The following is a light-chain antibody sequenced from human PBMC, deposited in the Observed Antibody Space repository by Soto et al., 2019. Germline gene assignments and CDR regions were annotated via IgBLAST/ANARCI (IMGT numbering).Light chain of an antibody. CDR3: SSYAGSSTYV. Sequence: QSVLTQPPAASGSPGQSVTISCTGTSSDVGGYNYVAWFQQHPGKAPKLMIYEVTKRPSGVPDRFSGSKSGNTASLTVSGLQAEAEADYYCSSYAGSSTYVFGTGTKLTVL. V-gene: IGLV2-8*01. CDR1: SSDVGGYNY. CDR2: EVT. J-gene: IGLJ1*01.